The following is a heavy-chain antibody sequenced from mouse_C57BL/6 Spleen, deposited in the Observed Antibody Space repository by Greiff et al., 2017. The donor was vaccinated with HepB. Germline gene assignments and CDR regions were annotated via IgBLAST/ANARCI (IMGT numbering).Heavy chain of an antibody. J-gene: IGHJ3*01. Sequence: EVKLQESGPGLVKPSQSLSLTCSVTGYSITSGYYWNWIRQFPGNKLEWMGYISYDGSNNYNPSLKNRISITRDTSKNQFFLKLNSVTTEDTATYYCAREDYDYDGAWFAYWGQGTLVTVSA. D-gene: IGHD2-4*01. CDR3: AREDYDYDGAWFAY. CDR1: GYSITSGYY. V-gene: IGHV3-6*01. CDR2: ISYDGSN.